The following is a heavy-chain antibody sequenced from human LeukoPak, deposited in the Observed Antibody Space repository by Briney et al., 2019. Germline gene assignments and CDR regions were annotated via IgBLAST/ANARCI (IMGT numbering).Heavy chain of an antibody. CDR3: AKDHEGHYYGSGSEYYFDY. Sequence: GGSLRLSCAASGFTFSSYAMSWVRQAPGKGLEWVSAISGSGGCTYYADSVKGRFTISRDNSKNTLYLQMNGLRAEDTAVYYCAKDHEGHYYGSGSEYYFDYWGQGTLVTVSS. V-gene: IGHV3-23*01. J-gene: IGHJ4*02. D-gene: IGHD3-10*01. CDR1: GFTFSSYA. CDR2: ISGSGGCT.